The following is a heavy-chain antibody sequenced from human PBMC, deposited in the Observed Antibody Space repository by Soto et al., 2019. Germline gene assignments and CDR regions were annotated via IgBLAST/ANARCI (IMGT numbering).Heavy chain of an antibody. D-gene: IGHD3-16*02. CDR2: ISGSGAST. CDR1: GFNFSTYA. V-gene: IGHV3-23*01. J-gene: IGHJ4*02. Sequence: ASVKVSCAASGFNFSTYAMSWVRQAPGKGLEWVSLISGSGASTYYADFVKGRFTISRDNSENTLYLLMSALRAEDTAVYYCARSFYDHVWGSYRYAFDDWGQGTLVTVSS. CDR3: ARSFYDHVWGSYRYAFDD.